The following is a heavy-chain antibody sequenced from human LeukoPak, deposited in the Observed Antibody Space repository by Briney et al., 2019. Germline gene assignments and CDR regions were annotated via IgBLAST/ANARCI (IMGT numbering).Heavy chain of an antibody. Sequence: GGSLRLSCAASGFTLSSYSMNWVRQAPGKGLEWVSSISSSSSYIYYADSVKGRFTISRDNAKNSLYLQMNSLRAEDTAVYYCARDGPVYLTGYRWALDAFDIWGQGTMVTVSS. V-gene: IGHV3-21*01. CDR2: ISSSSSYI. D-gene: IGHD3-9*01. CDR1: GFTLSSYS. CDR3: ARDGPVYLTGYRWALDAFDI. J-gene: IGHJ3*02.